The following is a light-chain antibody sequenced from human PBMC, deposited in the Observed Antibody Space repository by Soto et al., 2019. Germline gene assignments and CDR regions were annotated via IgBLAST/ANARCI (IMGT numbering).Light chain of an antibody. CDR2: GAS. CDR3: QQYNTYSVT. V-gene: IGKV1-5*01. J-gene: IGKJ5*01. Sequence: DIQMTQSPSTLSPSVGDRVTITCRASQNIVNWLAWYQQKPRKAPKILIYGASTLERGVPSRFSGSGSGTEFTLTITNLQPDDFATYYCQQYNTYSVTFGQGTRLEIK. CDR1: QNIVNW.